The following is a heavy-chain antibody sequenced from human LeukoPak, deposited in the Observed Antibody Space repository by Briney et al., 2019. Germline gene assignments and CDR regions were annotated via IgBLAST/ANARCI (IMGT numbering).Heavy chain of an antibody. Sequence: SQTLSLTCTVSGGSISSGSYYWSWIRQPAGKGLEWIGRIYTSGSTNYNPSLKSRVTISVDTSKNQFSLKLSSVTAADTVVYYCARDAGQDIVVVPAAIRSHNYYYMDVWGKGTTVTVSS. CDR1: GGSISSGSYY. V-gene: IGHV4-61*02. CDR2: IYTSGST. J-gene: IGHJ6*03. CDR3: ARDAGQDIVVVPAAIRSHNYYYMDV. D-gene: IGHD2-2*02.